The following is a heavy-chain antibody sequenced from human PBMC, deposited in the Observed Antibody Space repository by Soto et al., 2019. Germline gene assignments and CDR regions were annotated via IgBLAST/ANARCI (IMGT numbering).Heavy chain of an antibody. CDR3: ARTMVGKYCSGGSCYPKTDYFDY. CDR2: IIPIFGTA. Sequence: GASVKVSCKASGGTFSSYAISWVRQAPGQGLEWMGGIIPIFGTANYAQKFQGRVTITADESTSTAYMELSSLRSEDTAVYYCARTMVGKYCSGGSCYPKTDYFDYWGQGTLVTVSS. D-gene: IGHD2-15*01. J-gene: IGHJ4*02. CDR1: GGTFSSYA. V-gene: IGHV1-69*13.